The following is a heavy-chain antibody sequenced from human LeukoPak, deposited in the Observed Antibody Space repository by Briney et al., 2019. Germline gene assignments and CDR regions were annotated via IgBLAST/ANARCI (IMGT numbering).Heavy chain of an antibody. CDR1: GFTVSSNS. Sequence: GGSLRLSCTVSGFTVSSNSMSWVRQAPGKGLEWVSFIYSGGSTQYSDSVKGRFTISRDNSKNTLYLQMNSLRAEDTAVYYCARRAGDYSHPYDYWGQGILVTVSS. CDR3: ARRAGDYSHPYDY. D-gene: IGHD3-22*01. CDR2: IYSGGST. J-gene: IGHJ4*02. V-gene: IGHV3-53*01.